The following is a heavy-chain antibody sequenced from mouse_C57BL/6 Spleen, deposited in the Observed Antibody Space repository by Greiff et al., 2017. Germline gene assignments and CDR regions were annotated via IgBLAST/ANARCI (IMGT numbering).Heavy chain of an antibody. V-gene: IGHV5-6*01. CDR1: GFTFSSYG. D-gene: IGHD1-1*01. CDR2: ISSGGSYT. J-gene: IGHJ1*03. Sequence: EVKLMESGGDLVKPGGSLKLSCAASGFTFSSYGMSWVRQTPDKRLEWVATISSGGSYTYYPDSVKGRFTISRDNAKNTLYLQMSSLKSEDTAMYYCARLPPITTSYWYFDVWGTGTTVTVSS. CDR3: ARLPPITTSYWYFDV.